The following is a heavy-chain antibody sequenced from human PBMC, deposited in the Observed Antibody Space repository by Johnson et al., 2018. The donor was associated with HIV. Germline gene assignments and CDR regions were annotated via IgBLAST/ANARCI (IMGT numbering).Heavy chain of an antibody. Sequence: VQLVESGGGVVQPGRSLRLSCAASGFTFSSYWMSWVRQAPGKGLEWIGFITSTADGGTTQYAASVRGRFTISRDNAKNSLYLQMNSLRAEDTAVYYCAKDPYDSSGYRRDAFDIWGQGTMVTVSS. D-gene: IGHD3-22*01. V-gene: IGHV3-71*04. J-gene: IGHJ3*02. CDR3: AKDPYDSSGYRRDAFDI. CDR2: ITSTADGGTT. CDR1: GFTFSSYW.